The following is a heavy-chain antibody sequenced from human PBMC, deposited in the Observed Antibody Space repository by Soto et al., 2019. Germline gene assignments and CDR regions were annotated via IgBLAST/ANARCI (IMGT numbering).Heavy chain of an antibody. CDR1: GGSVSSGSYY. CDR2: IYYSGST. J-gene: IGHJ3*02. Sequence: PSETLSLTCTVSGGSVSSGSYYWSWIRQPPGKGLEWIGYIYYSGSTNYNPSLKSRVTISVDRSKNQFSLKLSSVTAADTAVYYCARDEGDYGGNSVAFDIWGQGTMVTVSS. D-gene: IGHD4-17*01. V-gene: IGHV4-61*01. CDR3: ARDEGDYGGNSVAFDI.